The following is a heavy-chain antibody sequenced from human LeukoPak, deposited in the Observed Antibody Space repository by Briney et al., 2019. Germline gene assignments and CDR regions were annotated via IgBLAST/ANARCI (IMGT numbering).Heavy chain of an antibody. Sequence: SVRLSCTASGFTFGQYAMSWVRQAPGKGLVWGGFIRSKAYGGTTEYAASVKGRFTISRDDSKSIAYLQINSLKTEDTVVYFCMREDLFLPVDYWGKGTLVTVS. CDR3: MREDLFLPVDY. CDR1: GFTFGQYA. CDR2: IRSKAYGGTT. J-gene: IGHJ4*02. V-gene: IGHV3-49*04. D-gene: IGHD2/OR15-2a*01.